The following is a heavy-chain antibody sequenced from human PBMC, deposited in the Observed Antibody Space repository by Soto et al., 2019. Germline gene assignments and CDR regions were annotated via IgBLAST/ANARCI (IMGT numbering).Heavy chain of an antibody. CDR1: GGSISSGDYY. J-gene: IGHJ4*02. D-gene: IGHD5-18*01. CDR3: ARQSGYSYGYLGY. V-gene: IGHV4-30-4*01. CDR2: IYYSGST. Sequence: TLSLTCTVSGGSISSGDYYWSWIRQPPGKGLEWIGYIYYSGSTYYNPSLKSRVTISVDTSKNQFSLKLSSVTAADTAVYYCARQSGYSYGYLGYWGQGTLVTVSS.